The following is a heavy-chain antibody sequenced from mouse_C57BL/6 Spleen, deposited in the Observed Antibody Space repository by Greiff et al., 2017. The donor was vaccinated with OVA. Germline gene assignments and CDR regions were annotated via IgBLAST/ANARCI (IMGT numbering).Heavy chain of an antibody. D-gene: IGHD2-4*01. CDR1: GYTFTSYW. CDR2: IDPSDSET. V-gene: IGHV1-52*01. Sequence: QVQLQQPGAELVRPGSSVKLSCKASGYTFTSYWMHWVKQRPIQGLEWIGNIDPSDSETHYNQKFKDKATLTVDESSSTAYMQLSSLTSEDSAVYYCARGYYDYDVGYWGQGTTLTVSS. J-gene: IGHJ2*01. CDR3: ARGYYDYDVGY.